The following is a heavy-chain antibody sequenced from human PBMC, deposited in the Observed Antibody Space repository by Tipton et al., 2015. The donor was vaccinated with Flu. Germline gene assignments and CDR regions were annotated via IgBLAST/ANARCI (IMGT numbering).Heavy chain of an antibody. CDR3: ARGARIPYYFNY. CDR2: MYTNGDT. V-gene: IGHV4-59*10. Sequence: TLSLTCAVYGGSFSGYYWSWIRQPAGKGLEWIGRMYTNGDTNTNPSLKSRVSISLDTSKNQFSLELSSVTTADTAVYYCARGARIPYYFNYWGPGTLVTVSS. J-gene: IGHJ4*02. CDR1: GGSFSGYY. D-gene: IGHD2-2*01.